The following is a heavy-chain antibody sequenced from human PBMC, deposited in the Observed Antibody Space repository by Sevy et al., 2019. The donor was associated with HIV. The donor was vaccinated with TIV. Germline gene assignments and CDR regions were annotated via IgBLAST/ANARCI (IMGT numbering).Heavy chain of an antibody. CDR2: ISSSSSYT. Sequence: GGSLRLSCAASGFTFSDYYMSWIRQAPGKGLEWVSYISSSSSYTNYADSVKGRFTISRDNAKNSLYLQMNSLRAEDTAVYYCVRVALYSGSYYGYWGQGTLVTVSS. V-gene: IGHV3-11*06. CDR3: VRVALYSGSYYGY. D-gene: IGHD1-26*01. J-gene: IGHJ4*02. CDR1: GFTFSDYY.